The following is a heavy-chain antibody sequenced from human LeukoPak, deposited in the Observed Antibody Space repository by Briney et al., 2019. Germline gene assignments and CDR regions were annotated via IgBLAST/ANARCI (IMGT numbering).Heavy chain of an antibody. D-gene: IGHD1-26*01. J-gene: IGHJ4*02. CDR3: ARDLELPTDY. V-gene: IGHV3-15*07. CDR1: GFTFSNAW. Sequence: GGSLRLSCTVSGFTFSNAWMNWLRQAPGRGLEWVGRIKSKADDGTIDYAAPVKGRFTISRDDSKNTLYLQMNSLRDEDTAVYYCARDLELPTDYWGQGTLVTVSS. CDR2: IKSKADDGTI.